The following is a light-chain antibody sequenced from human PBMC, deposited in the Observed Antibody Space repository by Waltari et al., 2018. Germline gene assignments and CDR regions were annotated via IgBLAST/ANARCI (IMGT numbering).Light chain of an antibody. CDR3: QQYKTYSYT. CDR2: KAS. CDR1: HSSRSW. Sequence: DIQMTQSPSTLSASVGASVTITCRASHSSRSWLTWYQQKPGNAPKALIYKASSLERGVPARFSGGGSGTEFTLTISSLQPDDFATYYCQQYKTYSYTFDQGTKLEIK. V-gene: IGKV1-5*03. J-gene: IGKJ2*01.